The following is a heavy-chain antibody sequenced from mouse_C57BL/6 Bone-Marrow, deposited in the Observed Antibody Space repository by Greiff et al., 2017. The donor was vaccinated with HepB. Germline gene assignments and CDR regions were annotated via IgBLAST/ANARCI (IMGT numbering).Heavy chain of an antibody. CDR1: GYTFTSYW. J-gene: IGHJ4*01. V-gene: IGHV1-64*01. CDR2: IHPNSGST. Sequence: VQLQQPGAELVKPGASVKLSCKASGYTFTSYWMHWVKQRPGQGLEWIGMIHPNSGSTNYNEKFKSKATLTVDKSSSTAYRQLSSLTSEDSAVYYCARGGLLSARDYGGQETSVPVPS. CDR3: ARGGLLSARDY. D-gene: IGHD2-1*01.